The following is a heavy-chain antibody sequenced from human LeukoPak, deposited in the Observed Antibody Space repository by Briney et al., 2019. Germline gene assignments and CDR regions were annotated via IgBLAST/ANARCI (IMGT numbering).Heavy chain of an antibody. CDR3: AREYGSGSYTGIDY. D-gene: IGHD3-10*01. J-gene: IGHJ4*02. CDR1: GYTFINYG. CDR2: ISAYNSAYNGNT. Sequence: ASVKVSCKASGYTFINYGITWVRQAPGQGLEWMGWISAYNSAYNGNTHYAQKLQGRVTMTTDTSTNTGYMELRSLRFGDTAVYYCAREYGSGSYTGIDYWGQGTLVTVSS. V-gene: IGHV1-18*01.